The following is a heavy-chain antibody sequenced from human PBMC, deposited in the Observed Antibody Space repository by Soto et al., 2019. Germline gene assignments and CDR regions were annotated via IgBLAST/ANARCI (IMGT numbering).Heavy chain of an antibody. CDR2: IYYSGST. V-gene: IGHV4-31*03. Sequence: QVQLQESGPGLVKPSQTLSLTCTVSGGSISSGGYYWSWIRQHPGKGLEGIGYIYYSGSTYYNPSLNSRVTISVDTSKNQFSLKLSSVTAADTAVYYCARLAVVVTAGSYWYFDLWGRGTLVTVSS. CDR1: GGSISSGGYY. D-gene: IGHD2-21*02. CDR3: ARLAVVVTAGSYWYFDL. J-gene: IGHJ2*01.